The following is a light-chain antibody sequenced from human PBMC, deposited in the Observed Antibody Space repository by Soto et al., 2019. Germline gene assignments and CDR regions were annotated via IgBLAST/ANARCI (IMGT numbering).Light chain of an antibody. CDR3: QQYGSSRT. Sequence: IVMAQSPSTLSVSPGERATLSCRASQSVSANLAWYQQKPGQAPSLLIYGASSRATGIPARFSGSGSGTDFTLTISRLEPEDFAVYYCQQYGSSRTFGQGTKVDI. CDR2: GAS. V-gene: IGKV3-15*01. J-gene: IGKJ1*01. CDR1: QSVSAN.